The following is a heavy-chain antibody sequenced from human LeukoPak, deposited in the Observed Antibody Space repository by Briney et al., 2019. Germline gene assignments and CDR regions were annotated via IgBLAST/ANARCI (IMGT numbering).Heavy chain of an antibody. D-gene: IGHD6-13*01. V-gene: IGHV3-53*01. J-gene: IGHJ4*02. CDR3: ARDGSSWLFDY. CDR2: IYSGGST. CDR1: GFTVSSNY. Sequence: PGGSLRLSCAASGFTVSSNYMSWVRQAPGKGLEWVSVIYSGGSTYYADSVKGRFTISRDNAKNTLYLQMNSLRAEDTAVYYCARDGSSWLFDYWGQGTLVTVSS.